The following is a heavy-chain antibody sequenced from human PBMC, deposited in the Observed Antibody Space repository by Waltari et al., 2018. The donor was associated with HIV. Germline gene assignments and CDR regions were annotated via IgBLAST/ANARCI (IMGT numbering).Heavy chain of an antibody. Sequence: EVQLVESGGGLVQPGRSLRLSCAVSGFTFGDYAMHWVRQGPGKGLEWVSGVSWNSDNIAYADSVKGRFSISRDTAKNSLYLEMSSLGPEDTALYYCVKVKWERYRGIGEHDAFDIWGQGTMVIVSS. CDR1: GFTFGDYA. J-gene: IGHJ3*02. CDR2: VSWNSDNI. D-gene: IGHD1-26*01. CDR3: VKVKWERYRGIGEHDAFDI. V-gene: IGHV3-9*01.